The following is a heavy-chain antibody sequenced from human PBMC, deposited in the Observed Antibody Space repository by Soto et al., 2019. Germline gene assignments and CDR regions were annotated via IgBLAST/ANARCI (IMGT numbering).Heavy chain of an antibody. D-gene: IGHD1-1*01. Sequence: QVQLVQSGAEVKKPGASVKVSCKASGYTFTSYGISWVRQAPGQGLEWMGGIIPIFGTANYAQKFQGRVTITADESTSTAYMELSSLRSEDTAVYYCARDKGRTYYFDYWGQGTLVTVSS. J-gene: IGHJ4*02. V-gene: IGHV1-69*13. CDR1: GYTFTSYG. CDR2: IIPIFGTA. CDR3: ARDKGRTYYFDY.